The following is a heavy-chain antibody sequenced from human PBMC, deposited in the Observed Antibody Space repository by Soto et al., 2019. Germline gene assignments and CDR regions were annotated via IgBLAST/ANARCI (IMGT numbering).Heavy chain of an antibody. D-gene: IGHD2-8*02. V-gene: IGHV3-23*01. J-gene: IGHJ4*02. Sequence: VQLLESGGGLVQPGGSLRLSCAASGFTFDTYAMSWVRQAPGKGLEWVSSISGSGGGTYYADSVEGRFTISRDNSKNALYLQMNILRAEGTAVYYGAPQPPHCTGPACYIIGWGQGTRVNVSS. CDR3: APQPPHCTGPACYIIG. CDR1: GFTFDTYA. CDR2: ISGSGGGT.